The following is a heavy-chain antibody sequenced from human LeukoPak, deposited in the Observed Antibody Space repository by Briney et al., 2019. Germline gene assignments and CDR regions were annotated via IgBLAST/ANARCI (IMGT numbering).Heavy chain of an antibody. Sequence: GGSLRLSCVASGFTFRSYWMTWVRQAPGKGLEWVANIKQEGIERSYVDSVKGRFTISRDDAKNSLYLQMNSLRAEDTAVYYCAGEGSGWLPNSWGQGTLVTVSS. D-gene: IGHD6-19*01. J-gene: IGHJ4*02. CDR3: AGEGSGWLPNS. V-gene: IGHV3-7*01. CDR2: IKQEGIER. CDR1: GFTFRSYW.